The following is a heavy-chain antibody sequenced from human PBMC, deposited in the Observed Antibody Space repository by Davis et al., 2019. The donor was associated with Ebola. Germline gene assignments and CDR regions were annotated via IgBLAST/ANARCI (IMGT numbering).Heavy chain of an antibody. Sequence: PSETLSLTCSVSGGAIGSSAYFWGWIRQSPGKGFEYIGIFLYGGTTHSSPFLNSRVTMSIDTSQNQLSLELTSVTAADTATYYCARGFSMKAVAQNGYMDVWGKGTTVTVSS. CDR1: GGAIGSSAYF. V-gene: IGHV4-39*07. D-gene: IGHD3-22*01. CDR2: FLYGGTT. CDR3: ARGFSMKAVAQNGYMDV. J-gene: IGHJ6*03.